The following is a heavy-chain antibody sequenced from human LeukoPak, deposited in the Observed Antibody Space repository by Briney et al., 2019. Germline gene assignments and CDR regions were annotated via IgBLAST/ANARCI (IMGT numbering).Heavy chain of an antibody. CDR2: FDPEDGET. Sequence: ASVKVSCKVSGYTLTELSMHWVRQAPGKGLEWMGGFDPEDGETIYAQKFQGRVTMTEDTSTDTAYMEPSSLRSEDTAVYYCATRNRGYSYGYWFDPWGQGTLVTVSS. D-gene: IGHD5-18*01. CDR1: GYTLTELS. V-gene: IGHV1-24*01. J-gene: IGHJ5*02. CDR3: ATRNRGYSYGYWFDP.